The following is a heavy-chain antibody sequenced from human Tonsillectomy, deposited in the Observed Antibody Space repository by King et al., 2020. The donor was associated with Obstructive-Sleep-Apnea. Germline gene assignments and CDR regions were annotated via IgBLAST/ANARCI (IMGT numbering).Heavy chain of an antibody. V-gene: IGHV3-33*01. D-gene: IGHD3-16*02. CDR3: ASSGELSLSNFDY. CDR1: GFTFSSYG. CDR2: IWYDGSNK. Sequence: VQLVESGGGVVQPGRSLRLSCAASGFTFSSYGMHWVRQAPGKGLEWVAVIWYDGSNKYYADSVKGRFTISRDNSKNTLYLQMNSLRAEDTAVYYCASSGELSLSNFDYWGPGTLVTVSS. J-gene: IGHJ4*02.